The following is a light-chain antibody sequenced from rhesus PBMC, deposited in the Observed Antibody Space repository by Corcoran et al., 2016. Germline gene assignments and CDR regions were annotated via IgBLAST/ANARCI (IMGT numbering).Light chain of an antibody. Sequence: QSAPTQPPSVSGSPGQSVPISCTGTSSDIGGYNYVSWYQQHPGKAPKLMIYGFSNRPSGVSDRFSGSKSGNTASLTISGLQTEDEADYYCCSYTTSNTYIFGTGTRLTVL. CDR1: SSDIGGYNY. J-gene: IGLJ1*01. CDR3: CSYTTSNTYI. CDR2: GFS. V-gene: IGLV2S7*01.